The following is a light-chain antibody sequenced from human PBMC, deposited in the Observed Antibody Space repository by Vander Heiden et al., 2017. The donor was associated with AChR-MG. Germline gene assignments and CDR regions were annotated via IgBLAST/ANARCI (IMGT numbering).Light chain of an antibody. CDR3: REALQSPST. CDR1: QSLLHKNGYHY. J-gene: IGKJ2*01. Sequence: VMSQSPLSLAVSPGEPASVSCRSSQSLLHKNGYHYLDWYLQKPGQSPQLLIYLGSNRASGVPDRFSGSGSGTDFTLKISRVEPEDVGVYYCREALQSPSTFGQGTKLEIK. CDR2: LGS. V-gene: IGKV2-28*01.